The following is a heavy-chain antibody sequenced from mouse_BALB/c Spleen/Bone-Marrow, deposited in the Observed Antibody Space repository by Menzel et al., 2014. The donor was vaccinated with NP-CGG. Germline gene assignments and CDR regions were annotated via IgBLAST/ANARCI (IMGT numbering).Heavy chain of an antibody. V-gene: IGHV1-12*01. CDR3: ARGFYDGSYWYFDV. CDR1: GYTFTSYN. D-gene: IGHD2-3*01. J-gene: IGHJ1*01. Sequence: LQQSGAELAKPGASVKMSCKASGYTFTSYNLHWVKQTPGQGLEWIGAIYPGNGDTSYNQNFKGRATLTTDKSSSTAYMQLSSLTSEDSAVYYCARGFYDGSYWYFDVWGAGTTVAVSS. CDR2: IYPGNGDT.